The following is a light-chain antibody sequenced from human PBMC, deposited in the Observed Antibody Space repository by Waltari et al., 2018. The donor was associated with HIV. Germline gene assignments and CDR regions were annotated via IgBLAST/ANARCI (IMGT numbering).Light chain of an antibody. CDR3: QSYDSSLSVVV. Sequence: QSVLTQPPSVSGAPGQRVTISCTGSRSNIGAGYDVPWYQQLPGTAPKLLIYGNSNRPSGVPDRFSGSTSGTSASLAITGLQAEDEADYYCQSYDSSLSVVVFGGGTKLTVL. CDR1: RSNIGAGYD. V-gene: IGLV1-40*01. J-gene: IGLJ2*01. CDR2: GNS.